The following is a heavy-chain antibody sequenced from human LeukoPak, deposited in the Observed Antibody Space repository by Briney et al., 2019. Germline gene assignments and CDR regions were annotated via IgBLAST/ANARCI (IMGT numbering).Heavy chain of an antibody. J-gene: IGHJ4*02. Sequence: GGSLRLSCAASGFTFSGSAMHWVRQASGKGLEWVGRIRSKANSYATAYAASVKGRFTMSRDDSKNTLYLQMNSLKTEDTAMYYCTTEYSGSFSNWGQGILVTVSS. CDR2: IRSKANSYAT. CDR1: GFTFSGSA. CDR3: TTEYSGSFSN. V-gene: IGHV3-73*01. D-gene: IGHD1-26*01.